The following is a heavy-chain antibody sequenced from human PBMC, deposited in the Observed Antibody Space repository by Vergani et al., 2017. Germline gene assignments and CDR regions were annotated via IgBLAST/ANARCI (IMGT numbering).Heavy chain of an antibody. Sequence: QVQLQEWGAGLLKTSETLSLTCGVSGGSFSDYYWSWIRQAPGMGLEWIGEVNHGGSTNYNPSLKRRVSISVDTSKNQFSLQLTSVTAADSALYFCASIARAPTRRNPPPDYWGQGILVTVSS. J-gene: IGHJ4*02. CDR1: GGSFSDYY. V-gene: IGHV4-34*01. CDR2: VNHGGST. D-gene: IGHD3-16*02. CDR3: ASIARAPTRRNPPPDY.